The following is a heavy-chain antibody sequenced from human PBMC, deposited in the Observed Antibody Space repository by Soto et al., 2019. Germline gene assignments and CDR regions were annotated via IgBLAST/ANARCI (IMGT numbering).Heavy chain of an antibody. CDR2: IHTDDTT. CDR3: AGDGGVAAAGILGY. J-gene: IGHJ4*02. Sequence: EVQLVESGGGLVQPGGSLRLSCAASGFTVSSNYMSWVRQAPGKGLEWVSIIHTDDTTYYADSVKGRFTISRDNSKNTVYLRMNSLRAEDTAVYYCAGDGGVAAAGILGYWGQGTLVTVSS. D-gene: IGHD6-13*01. CDR1: GFTVSSNY. V-gene: IGHV3-66*01.